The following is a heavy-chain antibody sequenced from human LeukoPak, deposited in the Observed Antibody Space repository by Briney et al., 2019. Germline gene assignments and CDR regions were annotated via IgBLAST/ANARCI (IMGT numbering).Heavy chain of an antibody. CDR1: GFTFSSYS. V-gene: IGHV3-23*03. D-gene: IGHD6-19*01. CDR3: AKDRSGRIIDAFDI. CDR2: IYSGGST. Sequence: GGSLRLSCAGSGFTFSSYSTNWVRQAPGKGLEWVSLIYSGGSTYYADSVKGRFTISRDNSKNTLYLQMNSLRAEDTAVYYCAKDRSGRIIDAFDIWGQGTMVTVSS. J-gene: IGHJ3*02.